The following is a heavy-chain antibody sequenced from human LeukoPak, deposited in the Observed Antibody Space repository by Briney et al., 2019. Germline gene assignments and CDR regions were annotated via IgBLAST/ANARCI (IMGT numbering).Heavy chain of an antibody. CDR1: GYTFTSYH. D-gene: IGHD3-3*01. V-gene: IGHV1-46*01. J-gene: IGHJ3*02. CDR2: INPSDGST. CDR3: ARGGYYDFWSGFHQSYGFDI. Sequence: GASVTVSCKASGYTFTSYHIHWVRQAPGQGLEWMGIINPSDGSTSYAQKFQGRVTMTRDTSASTVYMELSSLRSEDTAVYYCARGGYYDFWSGFHQSYGFDIWGQGTMVTVSS.